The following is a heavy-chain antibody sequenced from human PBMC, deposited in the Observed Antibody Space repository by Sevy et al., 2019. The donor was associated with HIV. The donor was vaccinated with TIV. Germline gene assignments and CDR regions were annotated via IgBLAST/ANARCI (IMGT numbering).Heavy chain of an antibody. D-gene: IGHD6-19*01. J-gene: IGHJ4*02. Sequence: GGSLRLSCVASGFTFSTHGMHWVRQAPGKGLEWVAVVSYDGSHKYQVDSVKGRFTISRDNSKNTVYLQMNSLRAVDTAVYYCARDSGHSTDWYPGYWGQGTLVTVSS. CDR3: ARDSGHSTDWYPGY. V-gene: IGHV3-30*03. CDR1: GFTFSTHG. CDR2: VSYDGSHK.